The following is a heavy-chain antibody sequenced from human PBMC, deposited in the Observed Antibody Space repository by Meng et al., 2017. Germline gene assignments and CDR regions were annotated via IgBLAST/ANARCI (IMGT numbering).Heavy chain of an antibody. D-gene: IGHD3-16*02. CDR1: GFTFSSYA. CDR3: ARPYYDYVWGSYPGNWFDP. V-gene: IGHV3-23*01. Sequence: GGSLRLSCAASGFTFSSYAMSWVRQAPGKGLEWVSAISGSGGSTYYADSVKGRFTISRDNSKNTLYLQMNSLRAEDTAVYYCARPYYDYVWGSYPGNWFDPWGQGTLVTVSS. J-gene: IGHJ5*02. CDR2: ISGSGGST.